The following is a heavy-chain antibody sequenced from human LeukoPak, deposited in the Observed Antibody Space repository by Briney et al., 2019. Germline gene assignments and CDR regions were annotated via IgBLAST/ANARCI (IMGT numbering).Heavy chain of an antibody. Sequence: SETLSLTCAVSGYSISSGYFWGWIRQSPGKGLEWIGSIYHSGTTYYNPALKSRVTISVDTSKNQFSLKLNSVTAADTAVYYCARPPDSNVYGAAFDWWGQGTLVTVSS. CDR2: IYHSGTT. CDR3: ARPPDSNVYGAAFDW. V-gene: IGHV4-38-2*01. J-gene: IGHJ4*02. D-gene: IGHD5/OR15-5a*01. CDR1: GYSISSGYF.